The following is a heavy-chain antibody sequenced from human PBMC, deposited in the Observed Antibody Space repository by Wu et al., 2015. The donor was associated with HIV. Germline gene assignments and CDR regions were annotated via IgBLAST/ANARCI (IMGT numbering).Heavy chain of an antibody. CDR1: GYTFTGYY. V-gene: IGHV1-2*02. J-gene: IGHJ4*02. D-gene: IGHD2-2*01. CDR2: INPKSGGT. CDR3: ARDSVGCSSTSCLPKTPYYFDY. Sequence: QVQLVQSGAEVKNPGASVKVSCKASGYTFTGYYMHWVRQAPGQGLEWMGWINPKSGGTNYAQKFQGRVTMTRDTSISTAYMELSRLRSEDTAVYYCARDSVGCSSTSCLPKTPYYFDYWGQGTLVTVSS.